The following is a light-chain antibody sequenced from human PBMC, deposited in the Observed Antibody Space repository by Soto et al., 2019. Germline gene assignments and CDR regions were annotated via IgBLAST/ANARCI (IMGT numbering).Light chain of an antibody. Sequence: EIVLTQSPATLSFSPGERASLSCRASQSVTTYLAWYQQKPGQAPRLLIYDSSNRATGIPARFSGSGSGTDFTLTISSLESEDFAVYYCQQRVNRVTFGGGTKVDIK. J-gene: IGKJ4*01. CDR1: QSVTTY. CDR3: QQRVNRVT. CDR2: DSS. V-gene: IGKV3-11*01.